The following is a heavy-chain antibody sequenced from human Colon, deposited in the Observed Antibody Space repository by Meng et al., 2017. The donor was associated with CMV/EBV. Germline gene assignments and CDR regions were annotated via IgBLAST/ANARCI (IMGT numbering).Heavy chain of an antibody. Sequence: TFSRYAISWVRQAPGQGLEWMGGIIPIFGTANYAQKFQGRVTITTDESTSTAYMELSSLRSEDTAVYYCARDPQYSSGWYGGWYFDLWGRGTLVTVSS. CDR1: TFSRYA. CDR3: ARDPQYSSGWYGGWYFDL. V-gene: IGHV1-69*05. J-gene: IGHJ2*01. D-gene: IGHD6-19*01. CDR2: IIPIFGTA.